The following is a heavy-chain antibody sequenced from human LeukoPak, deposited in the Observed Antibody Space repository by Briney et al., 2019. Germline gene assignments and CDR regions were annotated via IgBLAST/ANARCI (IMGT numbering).Heavy chain of an antibody. Sequence: SETLSLTCTVSGGSISSYYWSWIRQPPGKGLDWIGYIYYSGSTNYNPSPKSRVTISLDTSKNEFSLKLSSVNAADTAVYYCARIGAGGHGFDYWGQGTLVTVSS. V-gene: IGHV4-59*08. CDR3: ARIGAGGHGFDY. D-gene: IGHD2-8*02. CDR1: GGSISSYY. J-gene: IGHJ4*02. CDR2: IYYSGST.